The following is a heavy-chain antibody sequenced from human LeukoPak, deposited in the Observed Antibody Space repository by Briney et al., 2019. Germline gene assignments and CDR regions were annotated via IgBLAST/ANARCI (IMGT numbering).Heavy chain of an antibody. J-gene: IGHJ4*02. CDR3: ASLYDYVWGSYRWIDY. D-gene: IGHD3-16*02. V-gene: IGHV4-39*01. CDR1: GGSITTNNYF. Sequence: PSETLSLTCTVSGGSITTNNYFWGWIRQPPGKGLQWIGSMYYSGTTYSNMSLKSRVTMSVDTSKNQFSLKLSSVTAADTAVYYCASLYDYVWGSYRWIDYWGQGTLVTVSS. CDR2: MYYSGTT.